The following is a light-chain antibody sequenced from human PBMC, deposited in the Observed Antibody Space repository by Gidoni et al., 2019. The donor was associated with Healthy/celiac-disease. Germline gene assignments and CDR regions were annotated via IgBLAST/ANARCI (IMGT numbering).Light chain of an antibody. CDR1: QSVSSY. Sequence: EIVLTQSPATLSLSPGERATLSCRASQSVSSYLAWYQQKPGQAPRLLIYDASNRATGIPARFSGRGSGTDFTLTISSLEPEDFAVYYCQQRSNWPLTFXPXTKVDIK. CDR3: QQRSNWPLT. J-gene: IGKJ3*01. V-gene: IGKV3-11*01. CDR2: DAS.